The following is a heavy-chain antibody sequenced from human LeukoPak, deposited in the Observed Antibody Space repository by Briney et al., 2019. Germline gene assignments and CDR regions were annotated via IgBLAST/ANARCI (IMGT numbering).Heavy chain of an antibody. Sequence: GGSLRFSCAASGFTFSSYAMSWVRQAPGKGLEWVSAISGSGGSTYYADFVKGRFTISRDNSKNTLYLQMNSLRAEDTAVYYCAKPYDILTGYYPFDYWGQGTLVTVSS. CDR2: ISGSGGST. V-gene: IGHV3-23*01. J-gene: IGHJ4*02. CDR3: AKPYDILTGYYPFDY. D-gene: IGHD3-9*01. CDR1: GFTFSSYA.